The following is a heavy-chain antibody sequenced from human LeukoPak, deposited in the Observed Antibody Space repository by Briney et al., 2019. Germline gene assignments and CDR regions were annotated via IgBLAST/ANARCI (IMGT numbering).Heavy chain of an antibody. Sequence: GGSLRLSCAASGFTFSSYRMSWVRQAPGKRLEWVANIKQDGSEKYYVDSVKGRFTISRDNAKKSLYLQMNSLRAEDTAVYYCAKGAVRATPIIRGVDYWGQGTLVTVSS. CDR3: AKGAVRATPIIRGVDY. V-gene: IGHV3-7*03. J-gene: IGHJ4*02. CDR1: GFTFSSYR. D-gene: IGHD2-15*01. CDR2: IKQDGSEK.